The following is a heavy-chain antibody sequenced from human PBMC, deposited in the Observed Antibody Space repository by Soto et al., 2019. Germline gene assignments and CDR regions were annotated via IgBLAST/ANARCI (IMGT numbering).Heavy chain of an antibody. CDR1: GYTFTSYA. V-gene: IGHV1-3*01. Sequence: GASVKVSCKASGYTFTSYAMHWVRQAPGQRLEWMGWINAGNGHTKYAQKFQGRVTVTTDTSTSTAYMELRSMRSDDTAVYYCARTALPPHAFDIWGQGTIVTVSS. J-gene: IGHJ3*02. CDR3: ARTALPPHAFDI. CDR2: INAGNGHT. D-gene: IGHD3-10*01.